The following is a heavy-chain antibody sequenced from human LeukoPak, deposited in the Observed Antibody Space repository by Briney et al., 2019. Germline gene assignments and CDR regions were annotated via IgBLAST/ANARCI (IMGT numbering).Heavy chain of an antibody. CDR2: INHSGST. CDR3: ARVSYYDSSGNRGAFDY. Sequence: SETLSLTCAVYGGSFSGYYWSWIRQAPGKGLEGIGEINHSGSTNYNPSLKSRVTISVDKSKNQFSLKLSSVTAADTAVYYCARVSYYDSSGNRGAFDYWGQGTLVTVSS. J-gene: IGHJ4*02. CDR1: GGSFSGYY. D-gene: IGHD3-22*01. V-gene: IGHV4-34*01.